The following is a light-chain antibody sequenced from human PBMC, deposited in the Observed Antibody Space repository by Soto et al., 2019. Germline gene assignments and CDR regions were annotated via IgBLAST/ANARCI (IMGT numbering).Light chain of an antibody. CDR1: SSDFGGYNY. CDR3: CSYAGTFYV. V-gene: IGLV2-11*01. J-gene: IGLJ1*01. Sequence: QSVLTQRRSVSGSPGQSATISCTGTSSDFGGYNYVSWYQHHPGKAPKLMIYDVSERPSGVPDRFSGSKSGNTASLTISGLQAEDEADYYCCSYAGTFYVFGTGTKVTVL. CDR2: DVS.